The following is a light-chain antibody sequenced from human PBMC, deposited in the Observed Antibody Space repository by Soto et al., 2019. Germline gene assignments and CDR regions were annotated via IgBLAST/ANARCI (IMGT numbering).Light chain of an antibody. Sequence: EDMLTQSPGTLYLSPGERATLSCRASQSVSSNYLAWYQQKSGQAPRLLIYGASNRATGIPDRFSGSGSGTDSALTIRRLEPEGFAVYHCQRHDTSPRTFGQGTKVEFK. J-gene: IGKJ1*01. CDR1: QSVSSNY. CDR3: QRHDTSPRT. V-gene: IGKV3-20*01. CDR2: GAS.